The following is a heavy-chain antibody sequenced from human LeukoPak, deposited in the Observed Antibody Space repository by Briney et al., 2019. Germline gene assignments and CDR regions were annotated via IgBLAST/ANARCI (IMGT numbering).Heavy chain of an antibody. J-gene: IGHJ4*02. CDR1: GFTFSSYS. V-gene: IGHV3-48*01. CDR3: ARDLFFPSSIFGVTNYYFDY. Sequence: PGGSLRLSCAASGFTFSSYSMNWVRQAPGKGLEWVSYISSSSSTIYYADSVKGRFTISRDNAKNSLYLQMNSLRAEDTAVYYCARDLFFPSSIFGVTNYYFDYWGQGTLVTVSS. D-gene: IGHD3-3*01. CDR2: ISSSSSTI.